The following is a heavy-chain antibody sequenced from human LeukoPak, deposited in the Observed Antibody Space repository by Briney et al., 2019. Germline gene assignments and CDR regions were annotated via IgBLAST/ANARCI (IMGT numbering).Heavy chain of an antibody. V-gene: IGHV4-59*01. CDR2: VYYSGST. J-gene: IGHJ4*02. D-gene: IGHD6-6*01. CDR3: XXXXXXXXXXXXXKYYFDY. Sequence: VXXXSXXYYYWSWIRQPPGKGXXWIGFVYYSGSTNYNPALXSRVTISVDTSKSQFSLKLGALTAAGTAVYFWXXXXXXXXXXXXXKYYFDYWGQGALVTVSS. CDR1: XXSXXYYY.